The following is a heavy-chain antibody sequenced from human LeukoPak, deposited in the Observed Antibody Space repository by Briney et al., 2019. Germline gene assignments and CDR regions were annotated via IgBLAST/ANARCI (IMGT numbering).Heavy chain of an antibody. V-gene: IGHV3-7*01. CDR2: IKQDGSEK. CDR1: GFTFSSYA. J-gene: IGHJ6*03. CDR3: ARDRLGGSYSYYYYYMDV. D-gene: IGHD1-26*01. Sequence: QPGGSLRLSCAASGFTFSSYAMSWVRQAPGKGLEWVANIKQDGSEKYYVDSVKGRFTISRDNAKNSLYLQMNSLRAEDTAVYYCARDRLGGSYSYYYYYMDVWGKGTTVTVSS.